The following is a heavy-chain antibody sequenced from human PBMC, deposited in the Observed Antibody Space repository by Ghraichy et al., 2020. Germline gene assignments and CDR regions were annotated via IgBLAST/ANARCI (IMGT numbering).Heavy chain of an antibody. CDR3: ARHDFGGNWDY. CDR1: GGSISPYY. J-gene: IGHJ4*02. V-gene: IGHV4-59*08. CDR2: IYYSGST. D-gene: IGHD4-23*01. Sequence: SETLSLTCTVSGGSISPYYWSWIRQPPGKGLEWIGYIYYSGSTNYNPSLKSRVTISVDTSENQFSLKVSSVTAADTAVYYCARHDFGGNWDYWGQGTLVTVSS.